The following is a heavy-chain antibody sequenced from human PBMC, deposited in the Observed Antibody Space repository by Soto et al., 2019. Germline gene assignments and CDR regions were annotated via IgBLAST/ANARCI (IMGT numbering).Heavy chain of an antibody. V-gene: IGHV4-30-4*02. CDR2: IYYSGST. CDR3: ARGDMDV. Sequence: SETLSLTCTVSGGSISSSDYYWSWIRQPPGKGLEWIGYIYYSGSTYYNPSLKSRVTISLDTSKNQFSLKLSSVTAADTAVYYCARGDMDVWGQGTTVTVSS. CDR1: GGSISSSDYY. J-gene: IGHJ6*02.